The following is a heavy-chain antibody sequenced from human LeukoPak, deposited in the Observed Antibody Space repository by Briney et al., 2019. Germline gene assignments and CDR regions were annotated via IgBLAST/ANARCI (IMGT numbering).Heavy chain of an antibody. V-gene: IGHV3-30-3*01. D-gene: IGHD2-21*02. Sequence: GRSLRLSCAASGFTFSSYAMHWVRQAPGKGLEWVAVISYDGSNKYYADSVKGRSTISRDNSKNTLYLQMNSLRAEDTAVYYCARRAGVTGLRDWGQGTLVTVSS. CDR2: ISYDGSNK. CDR3: ARRAGVTGLRD. J-gene: IGHJ4*02. CDR1: GFTFSSYA.